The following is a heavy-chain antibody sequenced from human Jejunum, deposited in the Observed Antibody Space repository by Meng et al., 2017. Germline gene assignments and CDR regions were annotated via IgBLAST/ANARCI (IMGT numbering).Heavy chain of an antibody. CDR2: TYYRSKWYS. D-gene: IGHD3-22*01. CDR3: ARDESRLLRS. V-gene: IGHV6-1*01. Sequence: QVKLQRSGPGLVKPSQTLSIACAISGDSVSSNSAAWNWIRQSPSRGLEWLGRTYYRSKWYSDYAVSVKSRITINTDTSKNQLSLQLNSVTPEDTAVYYCARDESRLLRSWGQGTLVTVSS. J-gene: IGHJ5*02. CDR1: GDSVSSNSAA.